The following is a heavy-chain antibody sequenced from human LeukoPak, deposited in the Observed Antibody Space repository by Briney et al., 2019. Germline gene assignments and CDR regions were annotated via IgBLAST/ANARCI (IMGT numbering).Heavy chain of an antibody. V-gene: IGHV3-21*01. CDR2: ISSSSSYI. J-gene: IGHJ4*02. CDR1: GFTFSSYS. CDR3: AREITMVRGVIDY. Sequence: PGGSLRLSCAASGFTFSSYSMNWVRQAPGKELEWVSSISSSSSYIYYADSVKGRFTISRDNAKNSLYLQMNSLRAEDTAVYYCAREITMVRGVIDYWGQGTLVTVSS. D-gene: IGHD3-10*01.